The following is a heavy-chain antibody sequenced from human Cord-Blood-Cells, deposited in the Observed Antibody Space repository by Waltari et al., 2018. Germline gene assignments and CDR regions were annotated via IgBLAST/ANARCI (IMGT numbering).Heavy chain of an antibody. CDR1: GFTVSSNY. CDR2: IYSGGST. J-gene: IGHJ3*02. V-gene: IGHV3-53*01. CDR3: AKFLPLDAFDI. Sequence: EVQLVESGGGLIQPGGSLRLSCAASGFTVSSNYMSWVRQAPGKGLEGVSVIYSGGSTYYADSVKGRFTISRDNSKNTLYLQMNSLRAEDTAVYYCAKFLPLDAFDIWGQGTMVTVSS.